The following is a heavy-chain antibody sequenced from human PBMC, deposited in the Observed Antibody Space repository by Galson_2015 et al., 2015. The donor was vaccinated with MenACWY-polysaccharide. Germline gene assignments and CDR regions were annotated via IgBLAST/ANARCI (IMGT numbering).Heavy chain of an antibody. V-gene: IGHV3-23*01. Sequence: SLRLSCAASGFTFSNYAMSWVHQAPGKGLDWVSAISGSGSTTYYADSVKGRFAISRGNSKNTLYLQMSSLRAEDTAVYYCAKRAPMVTSLFYGMDVWGQGTTVTVSS. CDR2: ISGSGSTT. CDR3: AKRAPMVTSLFYGMDV. J-gene: IGHJ6*02. CDR1: GFTFSNYA. D-gene: IGHD4/OR15-4a*01.